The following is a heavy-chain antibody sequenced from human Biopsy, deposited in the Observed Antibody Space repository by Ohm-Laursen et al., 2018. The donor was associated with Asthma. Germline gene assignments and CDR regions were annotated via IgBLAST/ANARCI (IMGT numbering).Heavy chain of an antibody. J-gene: IGHJ6*02. V-gene: IGHV1-18*01. CDR1: GYTFNSAG. D-gene: IGHD3-10*01. CDR2: ISVYNGNT. Sequence: GASVKVSCKTSGYTFNSAGTTWVRQAPGQGLEWMGWISVYNGNTKVAQKLRDRVTMITDTSTSTAYMESRSLRSDDTAVYFCARAVDYSHYYGIDVWGQGTTVTVS. CDR3: ARAVDYSHYYGIDV.